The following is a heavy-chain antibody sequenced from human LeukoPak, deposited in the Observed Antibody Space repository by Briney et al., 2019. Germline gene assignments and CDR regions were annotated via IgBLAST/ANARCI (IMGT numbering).Heavy chain of an antibody. Sequence: ASVKVSCKASGYTFTSYGISWVRQAPGQGLEWMGWISAYNGNTNYAQKLQGRVTMTTDTSTSTAYMELRSLRSDDTAVYYCARALDYYGSGSYFDPWGQGTLVTVSS. D-gene: IGHD3-10*01. CDR1: GYTFTSYG. V-gene: IGHV1-18*01. J-gene: IGHJ5*02. CDR3: ARALDYYGSGSYFDP. CDR2: ISAYNGNT.